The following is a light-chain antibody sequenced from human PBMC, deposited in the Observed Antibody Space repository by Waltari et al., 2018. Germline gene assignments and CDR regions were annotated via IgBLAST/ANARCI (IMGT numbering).Light chain of an antibody. J-gene: IGLJ2*01. Sequence: SNELTQPSSVSVSPGQTARITCPGDVLTKQYAYWYQQKPGQAPVLIIYKASARPSGIPERISGSTSGTELTLTISGVQSEDEADYYCQSSDSTGTYVLFGGGTHLTVL. CDR2: KAS. CDR1: VLTKQY. CDR3: QSSDSTGTYVL. V-gene: IGLV3-25*03.